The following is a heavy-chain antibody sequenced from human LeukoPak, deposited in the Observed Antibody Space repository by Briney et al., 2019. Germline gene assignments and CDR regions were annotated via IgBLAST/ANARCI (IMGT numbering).Heavy chain of an antibody. V-gene: IGHV3-23*01. CDR2: ISGSGGST. CDR3: AKDGAYTYYDSWSGYFDI. D-gene: IGHD3-3*01. J-gene: IGHJ3*02. Sequence: GGSLRLSCAASGFTFSSYAMSWVRQAPGKGLEWVSAISGSGGSTYYADSVKGRFTISRDNSKNTLYLQMDSLRAEDTAVYYCAKDGAYTYYDSWSGYFDIWGQGTMVTVSS. CDR1: GFTFSSYA.